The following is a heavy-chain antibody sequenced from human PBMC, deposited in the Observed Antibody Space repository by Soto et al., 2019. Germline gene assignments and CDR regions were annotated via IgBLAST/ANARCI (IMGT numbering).Heavy chain of an antibody. CDR2: INPSGGRT. V-gene: IGHV1-46*01. J-gene: IGHJ4*02. Sequence: QVQLVQSGAEVKKPGASVKVSRKASGYTFTSYYMHWVRQAPGQGLEWMGIINPSGGRTSYAQKFQGRVTMAGDTYTSTVYMELSSLRSEDTAVYYCARARDSSRDYWGQGTLVTVSS. CDR1: GYTFTSYY. CDR3: ARARDSSRDY. D-gene: IGHD3-22*01.